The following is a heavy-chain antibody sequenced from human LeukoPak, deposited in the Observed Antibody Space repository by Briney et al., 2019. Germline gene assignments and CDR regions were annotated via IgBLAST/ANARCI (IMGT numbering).Heavy chain of an antibody. CDR2: ISDSGSA. CDR3: AKKDSGGTNRDLDY. CDR1: GFAFTNYA. Sequence: PGGSLRLSCAASGFAFTNYAMSWVRQAPGKGLEWVSAISDSGSAYYADSVKGRFTLSRDISKNTLYLQMNKLRAEDTAVYYCAKKDSGGTNRDLDYWGQGTLVTVSS. V-gene: IGHV3-23*01. D-gene: IGHD1-14*01. J-gene: IGHJ4*02.